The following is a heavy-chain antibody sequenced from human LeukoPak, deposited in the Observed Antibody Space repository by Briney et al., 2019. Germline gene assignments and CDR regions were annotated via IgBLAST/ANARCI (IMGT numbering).Heavy chain of an antibody. D-gene: IGHD6-19*01. V-gene: IGHV4-39*01. Sequence: SETLSLTCTVSGGSISGSSYYWGWIRHPPGRGLEWIGGIYYSGSTYYNPSLKSRVTISVDTSKNQFSLKLSSVTAADTAVYYCASPTEAGWYAPFDPWGQGTLVTVSS. CDR2: IYYSGST. CDR3: ASPTEAGWYAPFDP. CDR1: GGSISGSSYY. J-gene: IGHJ5*02.